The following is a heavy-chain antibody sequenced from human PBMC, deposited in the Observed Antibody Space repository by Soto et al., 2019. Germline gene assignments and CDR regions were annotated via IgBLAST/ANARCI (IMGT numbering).Heavy chain of an antibody. CDR1: GGSISSYY. CDR3: ARHISSSWGGAFDS. CDR2: ISYSGST. V-gene: IGHV4-59*08. D-gene: IGHD6-13*01. Sequence: QVQLQESGPGLVKPSETLSLTCTVSGGSISSYYWSWIRQPPGKGLEWIGYISYSGSTNYNPSLNSRVTISVDTSNNQFSLKLSSVTAADTAVYYCARHISSSWGGAFDSWGPGTMVTVSS. J-gene: IGHJ3*02.